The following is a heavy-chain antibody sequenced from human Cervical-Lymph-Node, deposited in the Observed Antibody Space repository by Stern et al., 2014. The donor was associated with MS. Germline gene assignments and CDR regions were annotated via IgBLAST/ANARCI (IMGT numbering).Heavy chain of an antibody. CDR2: INPNSGGT. J-gene: IGHJ3*02. Sequence: QVQLVQSGAEVKKPGASVKVSCKASGYTFTGYYMHWVRQAPGQGLEWMGWINPNSGGTNYAQKFQGWVTMTRDTSISTAYMELSRLRSDDTAVYYCARITSYYDSSGYGENDAFDIWGQGTMVTVSS. CDR1: GYTFTGYY. D-gene: IGHD3-22*01. V-gene: IGHV1-2*04. CDR3: ARITSYYDSSGYGENDAFDI.